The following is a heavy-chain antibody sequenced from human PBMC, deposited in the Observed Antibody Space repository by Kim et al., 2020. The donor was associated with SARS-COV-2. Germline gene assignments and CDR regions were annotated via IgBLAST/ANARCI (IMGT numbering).Heavy chain of an antibody. CDR3: ARVLSGWLQGYDY. V-gene: IGHV3-23*01. J-gene: IGHJ4*02. D-gene: IGHD6-19*01. CDR2: ITGSGDYT. Sequence: GGSLRLSCAASGFTFNHYAMSWVRQAPGKGLEWVSTITGSGDYTYYGDSVRGRFTISRDNSKSTLYLQMNSLRVEETAVFYCARVLSGWLQGYDYWGQGT. CDR1: GFTFNHYA.